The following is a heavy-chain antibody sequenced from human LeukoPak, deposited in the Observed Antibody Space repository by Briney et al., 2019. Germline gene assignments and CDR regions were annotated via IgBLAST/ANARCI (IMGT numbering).Heavy chain of an antibody. CDR2: ISGSGGST. CDR1: GFTFSSYA. V-gene: IGHV3-23*01. D-gene: IGHD2-8*01. J-gene: IGHJ4*02. Sequence: TGGSLRLSCAASGFTFSSYAMSWVRQAPGKGLEWVSAISGSGGSTYYADSVKGRFTISRDNAQNSLYLQMNNLRADDTAVYYCADPGVGYWGQGTLVTVSS. CDR3: ADPGVGY.